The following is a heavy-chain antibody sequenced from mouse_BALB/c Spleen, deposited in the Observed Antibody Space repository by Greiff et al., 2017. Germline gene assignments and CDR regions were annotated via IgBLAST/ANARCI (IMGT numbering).Heavy chain of an antibody. CDR2: VDPANGNT. D-gene: IGHD2-3*01. Sequence: EVQLQQSGAELVKPGASVTLSCTASGFNIKDTYMHWVKQRPEQGLEWIGRVDPANGNTKYDPKFQGKATIKEDTSSNTAYLQLSSLTSEDTAVYYCAREDDDGYSYAMDYWGQGTSVTVSS. CDR3: AREDDDGYSYAMDY. V-gene: IGHV14-3*02. J-gene: IGHJ4*01. CDR1: GFNIKDTY.